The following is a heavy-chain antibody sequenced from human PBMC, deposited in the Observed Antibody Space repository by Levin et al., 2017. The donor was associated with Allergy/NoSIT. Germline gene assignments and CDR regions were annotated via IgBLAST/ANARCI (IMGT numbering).Heavy chain of an antibody. CDR1: GFTFSSYS. D-gene: IGHD3-10*01. V-gene: IGHV3-48*01. Sequence: GGSLRLSCAASGFTFSSYSMNWVRQAPGKGLEWVSYISSSSSTIYYADSVKGRFTISRDNAKNSLYLQMNSLRAEDTAVYYCARDRRGIWFGEQNPGTGAFDIWGQGTMVTVSS. CDR2: ISSSSSTI. J-gene: IGHJ3*02. CDR3: ARDRRGIWFGEQNPGTGAFDI.